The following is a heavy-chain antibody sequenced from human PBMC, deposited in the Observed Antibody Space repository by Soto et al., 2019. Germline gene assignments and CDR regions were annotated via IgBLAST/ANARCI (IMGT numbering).Heavy chain of an antibody. V-gene: IGHV4-34*01. CDR3: ARRWFDP. CDR2: INHGGST. Sequence: SETLSLTCAVYGGSFSGYYWSWIRQPPGKGLEWIGEINHGGSTNYNPSLKSRVTISVDTSKNQFSLKLSSVTAADTAVYYCARRWFDPWGQGSLVTVSS. CDR1: GGSFSGYY. J-gene: IGHJ5*02.